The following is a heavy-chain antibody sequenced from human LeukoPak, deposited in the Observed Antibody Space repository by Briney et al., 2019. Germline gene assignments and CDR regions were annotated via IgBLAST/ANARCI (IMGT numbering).Heavy chain of an antibody. J-gene: IGHJ4*02. V-gene: IGHV1-69*13. CDR3: ARALRYYSDSSGYAFDY. D-gene: IGHD3-22*01. CDR1: GGTFRSFA. Sequence: SVNVSCKASGGTFRSFAISWVRQAPGQGLEWMGGIIPIFRTANYAQKFQGRVTITADESTSTAYMELSSLRSEDTAVYYCARALRYYSDSSGYAFDYWGQGTLVTVSS. CDR2: IIPIFRTA.